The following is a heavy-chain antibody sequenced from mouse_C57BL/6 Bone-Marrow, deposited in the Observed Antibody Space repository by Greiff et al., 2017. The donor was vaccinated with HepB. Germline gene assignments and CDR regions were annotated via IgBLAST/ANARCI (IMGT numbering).Heavy chain of an antibody. Sequence: EVQRVESGGGLVKPGGSLKLSCAASGFTFSSYAMSWVRQTPEKRLEWVATISDGGSYTYYPDNVKGRFTISRDNAKNNLYLQMSHLKSEDTAMYYCAREDYYGFDYWGQGTTLTVSS. J-gene: IGHJ2*01. V-gene: IGHV5-4*01. D-gene: IGHD1-1*01. CDR2: ISDGGSYT. CDR3: AREDYYGFDY. CDR1: GFTFSSYA.